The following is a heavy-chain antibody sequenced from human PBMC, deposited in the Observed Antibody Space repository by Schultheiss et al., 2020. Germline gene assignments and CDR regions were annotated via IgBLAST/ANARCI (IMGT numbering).Heavy chain of an antibody. V-gene: IGHV1-46*01. CDR2: INPSGGST. Sequence: AYVKVSCKASGYTFTSYYMHWVRQAPGQGLEWMGIINPSGGSTSYAQKFQGRVTMTRDTSTSTVYMELTSLRSEDTAVYYCARVGGFSSGGYYFDYWGQGTLVTGSS. D-gene: IGHD5-18*01. CDR1: GYTFTSYY. CDR3: ARVGGFSSGGYYFDY. J-gene: IGHJ4*02.